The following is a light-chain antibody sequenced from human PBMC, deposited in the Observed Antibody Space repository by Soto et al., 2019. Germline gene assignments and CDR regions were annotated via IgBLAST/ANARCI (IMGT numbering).Light chain of an antibody. Sequence: QSVLTQPPSVAGAPGQRVTIPCTGSSSNIGAGYDVHWYKQVPGTAPKLLIYSNSIRPSGVPDRFSGSKSGASASLAITGLQVDDEADYYCQSYDSSLSGAVVGGGTKLTVL. V-gene: IGLV1-40*01. CDR3: QSYDSSLSGAV. CDR1: SSNIGAGYD. CDR2: SNS. J-gene: IGLJ2*01.